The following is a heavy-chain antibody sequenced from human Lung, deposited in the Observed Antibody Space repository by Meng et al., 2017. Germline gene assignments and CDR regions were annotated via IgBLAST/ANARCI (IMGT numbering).Heavy chain of an antibody. CDR3: ARGDYGGWPDP. Sequence: VPLVQSGAEVEKAGGSVNVSCRTYGYPFTQDAVHWVRQAPGQRLEWMGWMYTNNGNTKSSQKFQGRVTVTRDTSASTAYMELSSLRSEDTAVYYCARGDYGGWPDPWGQGTLVTVSS. CDR2: MYTNNGNT. CDR1: GYPFTQDA. J-gene: IGHJ5*02. V-gene: IGHV1-3*04. D-gene: IGHD4-17*01.